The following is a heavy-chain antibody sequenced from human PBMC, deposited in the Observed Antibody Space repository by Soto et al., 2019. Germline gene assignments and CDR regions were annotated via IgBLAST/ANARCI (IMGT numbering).Heavy chain of an antibody. CDR3: ARDRPYSSGWSRTHYYYGMDV. CDR2: IYSGGST. CDR1: GFTGSSHY. J-gene: IGHJ6*02. V-gene: IGHV3-53*01. Sequence: GGSLRLSCSASGFTGSSHYMPWVRQAPAKGLERVSVIYSGGSTYYADSVKGRFTISRDNSKNTLYLQMNSLRAEDTAVYYCARDRPYSSGWSRTHYYYGMDVWGQGTTVTVSS. D-gene: IGHD6-19*01.